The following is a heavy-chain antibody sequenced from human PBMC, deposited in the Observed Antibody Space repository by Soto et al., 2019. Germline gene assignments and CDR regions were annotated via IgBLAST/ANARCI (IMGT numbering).Heavy chain of an antibody. Sequence: QVQLVQSGAEVKKPGASVKVSCKASGYIFPSYGISWVRQAPGQGLEWMGWISTHNGKKNYAQRLQGRVTMTTDTSTSTAYMELRSLRSDDTAVYYCARDALSGYPYYFDLWGQGTPVTVSS. CDR2: ISTHNGKK. CDR1: GYIFPSYG. D-gene: IGHD3-22*01. CDR3: ARDALSGYPYYFDL. V-gene: IGHV1-18*01. J-gene: IGHJ4*02.